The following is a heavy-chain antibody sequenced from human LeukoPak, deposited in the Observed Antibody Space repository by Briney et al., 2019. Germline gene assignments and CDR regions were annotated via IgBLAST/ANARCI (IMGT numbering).Heavy chain of an antibody. V-gene: IGHV3-48*04. Sequence: GGSLRLSCAASGFTFSSYAMNWVRQAPGKGLEWVSDISGSGSTIYYADSVKGRFTISRDNAKNSLYLQMNSLRAEDTAVYYCARDRASARSGSYLLWGQGTLVTVSS. CDR2: ISGSGSTI. CDR1: GFTFSSYA. D-gene: IGHD1-26*01. J-gene: IGHJ4*02. CDR3: ARDRASARSGSYLL.